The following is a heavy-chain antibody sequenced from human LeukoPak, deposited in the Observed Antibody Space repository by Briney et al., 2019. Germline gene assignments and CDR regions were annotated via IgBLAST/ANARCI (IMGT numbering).Heavy chain of an antibody. Sequence: PGGSLRLSCAGSGFAFESFTMTWVRQAPGKGLEWVSLISDTGRDINYADSVRGRFTISRDNTKNSLFLQMDSLRVEDTAIYYCAKGLFSAYDKYLDSWGQGTLVTVS. D-gene: IGHD5-12*01. J-gene: IGHJ4*02. V-gene: IGHV3-21*04. CDR2: ISDTGRDI. CDR3: AKGLFSAYDKYLDS. CDR1: GFAFESFT.